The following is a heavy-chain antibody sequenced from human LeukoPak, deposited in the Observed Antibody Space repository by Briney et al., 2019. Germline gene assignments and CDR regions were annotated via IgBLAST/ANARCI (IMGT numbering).Heavy chain of an antibody. CDR1: GFTFSSYW. Sequence: GGSLRLSCAASGFTFSSYWMHWVRQAPGKGLEWVSAISGSGGSTYYADSVKGRFTISRDNSKNTLYLQMNSLRAEDTAVYYCAKDRFGGTFDYWGQGTLVTVSS. J-gene: IGHJ4*02. CDR2: ISGSGGST. CDR3: AKDRFGGTFDY. D-gene: IGHD4-23*01. V-gene: IGHV3-23*01.